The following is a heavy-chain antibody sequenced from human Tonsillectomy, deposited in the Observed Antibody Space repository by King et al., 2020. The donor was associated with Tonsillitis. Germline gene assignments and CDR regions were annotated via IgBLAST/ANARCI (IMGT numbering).Heavy chain of an antibody. CDR1: GYIIATGFY. J-gene: IGHJ5*02. V-gene: IGHV4-38-2*02. CDR3: ARENQGKRGLTWFEP. Sequence: QLQESGPGLVKPSETLSLTCAVSGYIIATGFYCGWIRQPPGKGLKWIGTVYHSGKSYYNPFLRSRVSMSVDTSKNQCSLNLTSVTVADTAVYYCARENQGKRGLTWFEPWGQGTLVTVSA. CDR2: VYHSGKS. D-gene: IGHD1-14*01.